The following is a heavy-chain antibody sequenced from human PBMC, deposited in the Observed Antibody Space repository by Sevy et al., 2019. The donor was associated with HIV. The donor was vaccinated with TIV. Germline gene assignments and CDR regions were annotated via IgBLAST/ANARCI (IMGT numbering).Heavy chain of an antibody. J-gene: IGHJ4*02. Sequence: SETLSLTCTVSGGSISSYYWSWIRQPPGKGLEWIGYIYYSGSTNYNPSLKSRVTISVDTSKNQFSLKLSSVTAADTAVYYCARGGRRGCDQALNYWGQGTLVTVS. CDR3: ARGGRRGCDQALNY. V-gene: IGHV4-59*01. CDR1: GGSISSYY. D-gene: IGHD5-12*01. CDR2: IYYSGST.